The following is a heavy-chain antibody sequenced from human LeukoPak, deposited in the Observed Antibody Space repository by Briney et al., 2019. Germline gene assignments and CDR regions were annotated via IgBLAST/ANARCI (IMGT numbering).Heavy chain of an antibody. CDR2: IYYSGST. Sequence: SQTLSLTCTVSGGSISSGDYYWSWIRQPPGKGLEWIGYIYYSGSTYYNPSLKSRVTISVDTSKNQFSLKLSSVTAADTAVYYCARLAGSGYYRGDAFDIWGQGTMVTVSS. V-gene: IGHV4-30-4*01. CDR3: ARLAGSGYYRGDAFDI. J-gene: IGHJ3*02. CDR1: GGSISSGDYY. D-gene: IGHD3-3*01.